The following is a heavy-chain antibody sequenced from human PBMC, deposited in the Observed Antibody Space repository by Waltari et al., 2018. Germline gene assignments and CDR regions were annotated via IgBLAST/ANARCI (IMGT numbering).Heavy chain of an antibody. V-gene: IGHV4-59*01. J-gene: IGHJ6*04. CDR3: AGVMTTLPCCGCGMGV. Sequence: QVQLQESGPGLVKPSETLSLTCTVSGGSISSYYWSWIRQPPGKGLGWIGYIYYSGSTDDSASRRSRVTIAVDTSESQFSLSVSAVAAADAVVYDCAGVMTTLPCCGCGMGVWGKGTAVAVSS. CDR2: IYYSGST. D-gene: IGHD3-16*01. CDR1: GGSISSYY.